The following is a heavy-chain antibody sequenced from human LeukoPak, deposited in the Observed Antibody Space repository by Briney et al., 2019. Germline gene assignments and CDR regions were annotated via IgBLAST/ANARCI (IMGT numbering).Heavy chain of an antibody. CDR3: ARHWAH. V-gene: IGHV3-23*01. Sequence: GGSLRLSCAASGFTFSNYAMSWVRQAPGKGLEWVSTISGSGGNRFYADSVRGRFTISRDNSKNTLYLQMSRLRAEDTAVYYCARHWAHWGQGTLVTVSS. CDR2: ISGSGGNR. D-gene: IGHD3-16*01. CDR1: GFTFSNYA. J-gene: IGHJ4*02.